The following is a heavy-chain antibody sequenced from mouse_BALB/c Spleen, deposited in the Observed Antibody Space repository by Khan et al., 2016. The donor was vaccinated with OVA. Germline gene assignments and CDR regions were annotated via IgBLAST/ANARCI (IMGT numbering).Heavy chain of an antibody. CDR3: ARDDGNYVDAMDY. D-gene: IGHD2-1*01. CDR2: IWAGGST. J-gene: IGHJ4*01. Sequence: QVQLKESGPGLVAPSQSLSINCTVSGFTLISYGIHWVRQSPEKGLEWLGIIWAGGSTNYNSALMARLSISKDNSTSQVFLKMNSLQTDDKARYYCARDDGNYVDAMDYWGQGTSVTVSS. CDR1: GFTLISYG. V-gene: IGHV2-9*02.